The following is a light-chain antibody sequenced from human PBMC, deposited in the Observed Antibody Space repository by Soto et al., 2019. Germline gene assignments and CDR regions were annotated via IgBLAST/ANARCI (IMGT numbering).Light chain of an antibody. CDR2: GTS. CDR3: QQYGSSPRT. V-gene: IGKV3-20*01. CDR1: QSVSSY. J-gene: IGKJ1*01. Sequence: PWETTAISSRASQSVSSYLTWYQQKPGKAPRLLIYGTSNRATGIPDRFSGSGSGTDFSFTISSLEPGDLAVYYCQQYGSSPRTFGQGTKVDI.